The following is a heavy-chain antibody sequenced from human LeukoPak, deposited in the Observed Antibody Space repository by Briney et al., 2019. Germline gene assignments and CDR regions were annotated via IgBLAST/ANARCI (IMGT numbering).Heavy chain of an antibody. CDR2: IGSSSSSI. CDR3: AREWQEAFDI. CDR1: GLTFSSYS. Sequence: GGSLRLSCEASGLTFSSYSMNWVRQAPGKGLEWVSSIGSSSSSIYYAHSVKGRFTISRDNAKSSLYLQMNSLRAEDTAVYYCAREWQEAFDIWGQGTMVTVSS. D-gene: IGHD5-12*01. J-gene: IGHJ3*02. V-gene: IGHV3-21*01.